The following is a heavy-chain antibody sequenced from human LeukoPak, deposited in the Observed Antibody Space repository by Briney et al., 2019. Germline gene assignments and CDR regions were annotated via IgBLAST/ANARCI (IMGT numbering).Heavy chain of an antibody. Sequence: GGSLRLSCAASGFTFSSYAMSWVRQGPGKGLEWVSGFSASDGSTQYADSVKGRFTISRDNSKNTLFLHVNSLRGDDTAVYYCAKSRTAASGTGAFDIWGQGTMVTVSS. V-gene: IGHV3-23*01. D-gene: IGHD6-13*01. CDR2: FSASDGST. CDR3: AKSRTAASGTGAFDI. J-gene: IGHJ3*02. CDR1: GFTFSSYA.